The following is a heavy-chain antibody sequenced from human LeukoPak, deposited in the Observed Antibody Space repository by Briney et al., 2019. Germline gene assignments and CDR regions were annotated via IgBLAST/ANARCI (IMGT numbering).Heavy chain of an antibody. CDR2: IYYSGST. V-gene: IGHV4-59*08. CDR3: ARHLNNCGDDCYIFDY. CDR1: GGSIFCYY. J-gene: IGHJ4*02. Sequence: KPSETPSLTRTVSGGSIFCYYWGWIRQPPGEGLGWVGYIYYSGSTNYNPSLKSRVTISVDTSKNQFSLRVSSVTAADTAVYYCARHLNNCGDDCYIFDYWGQGTLVTVSS. D-gene: IGHD2-21*01.